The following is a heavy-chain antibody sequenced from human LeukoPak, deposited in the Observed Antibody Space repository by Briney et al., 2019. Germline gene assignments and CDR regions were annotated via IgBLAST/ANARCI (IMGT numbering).Heavy chain of an antibody. J-gene: IGHJ4*02. CDR2: INHSGST. Sequence: SETLSLTCAVYGGSFSGYYWSWIRQPPGKGLEWIGEINHSGSTNYNPSLKSRVTISVDTSKNQFSLKLSSVTAADTAVYYCAREKWFGEWGGFDYWGQGTLVTVSS. CDR1: GGSFSGYY. D-gene: IGHD3-10*01. V-gene: IGHV4-34*01. CDR3: AREKWFGEWGGFDY.